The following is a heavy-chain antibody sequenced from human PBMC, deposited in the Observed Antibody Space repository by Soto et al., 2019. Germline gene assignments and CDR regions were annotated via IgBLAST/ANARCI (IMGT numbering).Heavy chain of an antibody. J-gene: IGHJ6*02. CDR1: GGSISSGDYY. CDR2: IYYSGST. D-gene: IGHD6-6*01. CDR3: ARDLYSSWGSWKDYYYYVMDV. Sequence: TLSLTCTVSGGSISSGDYYWSWIRQPPGKGLEWIGHIYYSGSTYYNPSFTSRVTISVDTSKNQFSLKLSSVTAADTAVYYCARDLYSSWGSWKDYYYYVMDVWGQGTSVTVSS. V-gene: IGHV4-30-4*01.